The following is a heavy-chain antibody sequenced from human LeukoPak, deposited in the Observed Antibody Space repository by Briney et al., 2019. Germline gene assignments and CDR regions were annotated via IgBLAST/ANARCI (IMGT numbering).Heavy chain of an antibody. D-gene: IGHD6-13*01. Sequence: SETLSLTCSVSGGSISSYYWSWIRQPAGKGLEWIGRIYSSGTITYNPSLQSRVTMSVDTSKNEFSLKMSSVTAADMAVYYCARAAPGTIAYYNYIDVWGKGTTVTISS. CDR2: IYSSGTI. J-gene: IGHJ6*03. CDR3: ARAAPGTIAYYNYIDV. CDR1: GGSISSYY. V-gene: IGHV4-4*07.